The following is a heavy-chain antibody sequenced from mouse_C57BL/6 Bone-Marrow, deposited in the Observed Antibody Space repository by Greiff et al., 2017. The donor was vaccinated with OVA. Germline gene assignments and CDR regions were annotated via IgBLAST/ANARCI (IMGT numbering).Heavy chain of an antibody. CDR1: GFNIKDDY. J-gene: IGHJ2*01. Sequence: EVQRVESGAELVRPGASVKLSCTASGFNIKDDYMHWVKQRPEQGLEWIGWIDPENGDTEYASKFQGKATITADTSSNTAYLQLSSLTSEDTAVYYCTTWREDYFDYWGKGTTLTVSS. CDR3: TTWREDYFDY. CDR2: IDPENGDT. V-gene: IGHV14-4*01.